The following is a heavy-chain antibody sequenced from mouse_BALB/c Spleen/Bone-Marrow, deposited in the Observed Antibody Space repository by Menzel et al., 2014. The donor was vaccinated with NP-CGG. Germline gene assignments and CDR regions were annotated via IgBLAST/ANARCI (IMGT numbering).Heavy chain of an antibody. J-gene: IGHJ1*01. Sequence: QVQLQQSGPELVKPGASVKMSCKASGYTFTSYYIHWVKQRPGQGLEWIGWIYPGDGSTKYNEKFKGKTTLTADKSSSTAYMLLSSLTSDDSAIYFCAIYYDYSWYFDVWGAGTTVTVSS. CDR1: GYTFTSYY. CDR2: IYPGDGST. V-gene: IGHV1S56*01. CDR3: AIYYDYSWYFDV. D-gene: IGHD2-4*01.